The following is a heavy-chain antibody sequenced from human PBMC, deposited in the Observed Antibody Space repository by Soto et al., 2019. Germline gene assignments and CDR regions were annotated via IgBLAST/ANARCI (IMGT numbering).Heavy chain of an antibody. V-gene: IGHV3-13*01. J-gene: IGHJ5*02. CDR3: ARGRSNDFRRTHPPKFEP. CDR1: GFIFSTYD. CDR2: IGTLGDT. Sequence: GGSLRLSCVASGFIFSTYDMYWVRQVAGKSLEWVAGIGTLGDTFYIESVKGRFAISRENAKSSVYLQMNNLRAGDTAVYFCARGRSNDFRRTHPPKFEPWGKGTLVNGSA. D-gene: IGHD2-21*02.